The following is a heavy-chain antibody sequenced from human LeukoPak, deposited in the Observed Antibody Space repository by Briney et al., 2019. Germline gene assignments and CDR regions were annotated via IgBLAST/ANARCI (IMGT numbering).Heavy chain of an antibody. CDR2: ISSSSSYI. D-gene: IGHD3-16*02. V-gene: IGHV3-21*01. J-gene: IGHJ4*02. Sequence: GGSLRLSCAASGFTFSGYSMNWVRQAPGKGLEWVSSISSSSSYIYYADSVKGRFTISRDNAKNSLYLQMNSLRAEDTAVYYCARDLGLRLGELSPIDYWGQGTLVTVSS. CDR1: GFTFSGYS. CDR3: ARDLGLRLGELSPIDY.